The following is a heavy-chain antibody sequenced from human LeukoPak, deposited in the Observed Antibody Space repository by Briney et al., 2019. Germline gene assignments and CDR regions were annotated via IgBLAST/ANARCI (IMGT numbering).Heavy chain of an antibody. CDR3: ARFVVVAAYYFDY. CDR1: GGSFSGYY. Sequence: PSETLSLTCAVYGGSFSGYYWSWIRQPPGKGLEWIGSIYHSGSTYYNPSLKSRVTISVDTSKNQFSLKLSSVTAADTAVYYCARFVVVAAYYFDYWGQGTLVTVSS. V-gene: IGHV4-34*01. J-gene: IGHJ4*02. CDR2: IYHSGST. D-gene: IGHD2-15*01.